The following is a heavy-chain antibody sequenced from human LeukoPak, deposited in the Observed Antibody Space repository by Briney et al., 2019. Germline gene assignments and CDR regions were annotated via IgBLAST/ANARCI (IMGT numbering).Heavy chain of an antibody. Sequence: GGSLRLSCAASGFIFGKYWMSWVRQAPGKGLEWVANIKLDGSEKNYVDSVKGRFTISRDNTKNSLYLQMNSLRAEDTAVFYCARDQYDTWSRRGNFDSWGQGTLVIVSS. CDR2: IKLDGSEK. CDR3: ARDQYDTWSRRGNFDS. CDR1: GFIFGKYW. V-gene: IGHV3-7*03. D-gene: IGHD3-3*01. J-gene: IGHJ4*02.